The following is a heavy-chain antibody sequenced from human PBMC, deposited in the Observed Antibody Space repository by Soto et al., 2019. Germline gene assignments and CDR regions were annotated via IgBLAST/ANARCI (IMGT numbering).Heavy chain of an antibody. D-gene: IGHD3-3*01. J-gene: IGHJ6*02. CDR2: IIPIFGTA. Sequence: QVQLVQSGAEVKKPGSSVKVSCKASGGTFSSYAISWVRQAPGQGLEWMGGIIPIFGTANYAQKFQGRVKITANESKSTAYMELSSLRSEDTAVYYCARDGGYYDFLSGSQAYYGMDVWGQGTTVTVSS. CDR1: GGTFSSYA. CDR3: ARDGGYYDFLSGSQAYYGMDV. V-gene: IGHV1-69*01.